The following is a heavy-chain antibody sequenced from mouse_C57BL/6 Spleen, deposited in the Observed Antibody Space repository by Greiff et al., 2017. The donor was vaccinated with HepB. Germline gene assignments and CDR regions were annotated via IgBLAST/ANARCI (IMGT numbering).Heavy chain of an antibody. D-gene: IGHD2-12*01. Sequence: EVMLVESGGGLVKPGGSLKLSCEASGFTFSDYGMHWVRQAPEQGLEWVAYISSGSSTNYYADTVKGRFTISRDNAKNTLFLQMTRLTSEDTAIYYCARHDGSLLAMDYWGQGTSVTVSS. CDR2: ISSGSSTN. CDR3: ARHDGSLLAMDY. CDR1: GFTFSDYG. V-gene: IGHV5-17*01. J-gene: IGHJ4*01.